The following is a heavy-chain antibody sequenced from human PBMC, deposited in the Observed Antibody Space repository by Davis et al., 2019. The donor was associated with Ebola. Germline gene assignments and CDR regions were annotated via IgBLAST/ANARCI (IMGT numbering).Heavy chain of an antibody. V-gene: IGHV3-33*01. D-gene: IGHD6-19*01. J-gene: IGHJ4*02. CDR2: IWYDGSNS. Sequence: GESLKISCAASRFTFCNSDMHWVRQAPGKGLEWVAVIWYDGSNSYYADSVKGRFTISRDNSKNTLYLHMNSLRAEDTALYYCARGVAHTGSPFYSIGWYLIYWGQGTLVTVSS. CDR3: ARGVAHTGSPFYSIGWYLIY. CDR1: RFTFCNSD.